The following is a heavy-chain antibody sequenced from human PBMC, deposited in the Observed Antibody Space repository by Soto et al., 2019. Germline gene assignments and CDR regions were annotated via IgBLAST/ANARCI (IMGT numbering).Heavy chain of an antibody. CDR2: IIPILGIA. CDR3: ARTISSYDILTGYPAPYFWY. J-gene: IGHJ4*02. Sequence: ASVQVSCKASGGTFSSYTIIWVRQAPGQGLEWMGRIIPILGIANYAQKFQGRVTITADKSTSTAYMELSSLRSEDTAVYYCARTISSYDILTGYPAPYFWYWGQGTLVTVSS. V-gene: IGHV1-69*02. CDR1: GGTFSSYT. D-gene: IGHD3-9*01.